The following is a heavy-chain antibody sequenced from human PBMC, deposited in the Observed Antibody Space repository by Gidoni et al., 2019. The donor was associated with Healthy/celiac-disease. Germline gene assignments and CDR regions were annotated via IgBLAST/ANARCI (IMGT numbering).Heavy chain of an antibody. CDR2: IDPSDSYT. CDR1: GYSFTSYW. CDR3: TRGGGRTNWFDP. J-gene: IGHJ5*02. D-gene: IGHD3-16*01. V-gene: IGHV5-10-1*03. Sequence: EVQLVQSGTEVKKPGESLRISCTGSGYSFTSYWISWVRQMPGKGLEWMGRIDPSDSYTNYSPSFQGHVTISTDNSISTAYLQWSSLKASDTAMYYCTRGGGRTNWFDPWGQGTLVSVSS.